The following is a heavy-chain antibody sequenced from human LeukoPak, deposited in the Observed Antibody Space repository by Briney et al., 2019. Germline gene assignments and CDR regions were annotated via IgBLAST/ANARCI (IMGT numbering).Heavy chain of an antibody. Sequence: SQTLSLTCAISGDSVSSNGASWNWIRQSPSRGLEWLGRTYYRSQQWHSDYAPSVKGRITLNPDTSKNQFSLQLNSVTPEDTAVYYCGRETDFGVVTNWGQGTLVTVSS. CDR1: GDSVSSNGAS. V-gene: IGHV6-1*01. CDR2: TYYRSQQWHS. D-gene: IGHD3-3*01. CDR3: GRETDFGVVTN. J-gene: IGHJ4*02.